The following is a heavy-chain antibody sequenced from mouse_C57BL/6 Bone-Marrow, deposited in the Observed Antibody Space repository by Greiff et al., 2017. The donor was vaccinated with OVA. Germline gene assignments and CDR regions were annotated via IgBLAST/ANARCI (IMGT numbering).Heavy chain of an antibody. CDR1: EYEFPSHD. CDR3: ARRGGTGWYFDV. V-gene: IGHV5-2*03. Sequence: DVKLQESGGGLVQPGESLKLSCESNEYEFPSHDMSWVRKTPEKRLELVAAINSDGGSTYYPDTMERRFIISRDNTKKTLYLQMSSLRSEDTALYYCARRGGTGWYFDVWGTGTTVTVSS. CDR2: INSDGGST. J-gene: IGHJ1*03. D-gene: IGHD4-1*01.